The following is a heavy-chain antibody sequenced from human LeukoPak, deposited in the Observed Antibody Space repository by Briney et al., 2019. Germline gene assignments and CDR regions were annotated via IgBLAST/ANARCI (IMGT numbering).Heavy chain of an antibody. CDR3: AREGHAYYDFWSGYYPAGYYFDY. CDR1: GGSISSYY. D-gene: IGHD3-3*01. J-gene: IGHJ4*02. Sequence: SETLSLTCTVSGGSISSYYWSWIRQPPGKGLEWIGEINHSGSTNYNPSLKSRVTISVDASKNQLSLKLSSVTAADTAVYYCAREGHAYYDFWSGYYPAGYYFDYWGQGTLVTVSS. CDR2: INHSGST. V-gene: IGHV4-34*01.